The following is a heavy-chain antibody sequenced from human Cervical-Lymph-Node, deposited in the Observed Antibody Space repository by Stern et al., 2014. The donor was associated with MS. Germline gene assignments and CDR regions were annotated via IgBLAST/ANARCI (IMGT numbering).Heavy chain of an antibody. V-gene: IGHV3-49*03. CDR3: TRVVVVVAATPFGQNDY. J-gene: IGHJ4*02. D-gene: IGHD2-15*01. CDR2: IRSKAYGGTT. Sequence: EVQLLESGGGLVQPGRSLRLSCTASGFTFGDYAMSWFRQAPGKGLEWVGFIRSKAYGGTTEYAASVKGRFTISRDDSKSIAYLQMNSLKTEDTAVYYCTRVVVVVAATPFGQNDYWGQGTLVTVSS. CDR1: GFTFGDYA.